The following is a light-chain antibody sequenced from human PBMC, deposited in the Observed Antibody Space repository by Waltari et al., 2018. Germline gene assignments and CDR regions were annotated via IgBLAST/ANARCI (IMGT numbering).Light chain of an antibody. V-gene: IGLV2-8*01. J-gene: IGLJ1*01. Sequence: QSALTQPPSASGSPGQSVTISCTGTSSSVGSSNYVSWYQHHPGKVPKLMIYEVSRRPSGVPDRFSGSKSGNTASLTVSGLQAEDGADYYCSSYAGSNNLGLCVFGTGTKVTVL. CDR1: SSSVGSSNY. CDR2: EVS. CDR3: SSYAGSNNLGLCV.